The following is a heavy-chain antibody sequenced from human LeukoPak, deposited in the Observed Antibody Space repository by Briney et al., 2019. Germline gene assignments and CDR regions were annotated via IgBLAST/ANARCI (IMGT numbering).Heavy chain of an antibody. CDR3: ARGSTADTVATPLKY. Sequence: GASVKVSCKASGYTFTSYYMHWVRQAPGQGLEWMGIINPSGGSTSYAQKFQGRVTMTRSTSISTAYIELRSLRSEDTAVYFCARGSTADTVATPLKYWGQGTLVTVSS. D-gene: IGHD5-12*01. V-gene: IGHV1-46*01. CDR2: INPSGGST. J-gene: IGHJ4*02. CDR1: GYTFTSYY.